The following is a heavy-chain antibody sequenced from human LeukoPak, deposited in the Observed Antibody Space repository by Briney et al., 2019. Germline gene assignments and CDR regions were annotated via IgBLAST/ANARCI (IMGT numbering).Heavy chain of an antibody. Sequence: PSETLSLTCTVSGGSISSSSYYWGWIRQPPGKGLEWIGSIYYSGSTYYNPSLKSRVTISVDTSKNQFSLKLSSVTAADTAVYYCARVHEYVDIVATTSDYWGQGTLVTVSS. V-gene: IGHV4-39*07. CDR3: ARVHEYVDIVATTSDY. J-gene: IGHJ4*02. CDR1: GGSISSSSYY. CDR2: IYYSGST. D-gene: IGHD5-12*01.